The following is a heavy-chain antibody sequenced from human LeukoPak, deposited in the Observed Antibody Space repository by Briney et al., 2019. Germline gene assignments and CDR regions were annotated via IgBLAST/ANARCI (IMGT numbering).Heavy chain of an antibody. CDR1: GFTVSNNY. D-gene: IGHD5-24*01. CDR3: ARAEMTTITYPDY. Sequence: GGSLRLSCTASGFTVSNNYMSWVRQAPGKGLEWVSSISSSSSYIYYADSVKGRFTISRDNAKNSLYLQMNSLRAEDTAVYYCARAEMTTITYPDYWGRGTPVTVSS. CDR2: ISSSSSYI. J-gene: IGHJ4*02. V-gene: IGHV3-21*01.